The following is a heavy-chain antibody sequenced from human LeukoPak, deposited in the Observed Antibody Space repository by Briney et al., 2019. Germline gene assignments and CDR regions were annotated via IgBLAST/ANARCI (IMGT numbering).Heavy chain of an antibody. CDR2: IYNSGST. CDR3: VRAYDY. Sequence: SETLSLSCAVYGGSFSGSNWSWIRQPPGKGLEWIGEIYNSGSTIYNPSLKSRVTISVDTSKNQFSLNLISVTAADTAVYYCVRAYDYWGQGTLVTVSS. V-gene: IGHV4-34*01. CDR1: GGSFSGSN. J-gene: IGHJ4*02.